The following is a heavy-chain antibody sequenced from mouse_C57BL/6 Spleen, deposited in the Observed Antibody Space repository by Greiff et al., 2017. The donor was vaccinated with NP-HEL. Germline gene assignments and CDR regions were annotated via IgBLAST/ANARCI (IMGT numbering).Heavy chain of an antibody. CDR2: INYDGSST. CDR1: GFTFSDYY. V-gene: IGHV5-16*01. CDR3: ARICGYDRGCFDY. D-gene: IGHD2-2*01. Sequence: EVKLVESEGGLVQPGSSMKLSCTASGFTFSDYYMAWVRQVPEKGLEWVANINYDGSSTYYLDSLKSRFIISRDNAKNILYLQMSSLKSEDTATYYCARICGYDRGCFDYWGQGTTLTVSS. J-gene: IGHJ2*01.